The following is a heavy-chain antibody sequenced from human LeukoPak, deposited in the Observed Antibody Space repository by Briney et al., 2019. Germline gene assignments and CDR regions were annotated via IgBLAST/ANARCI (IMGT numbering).Heavy chain of an antibody. Sequence: GGSLRLSCAASGFTFSSYAMSWVRQAPGKGLEWVSGISWNSGSIGYADSVKGRFTISRDNAKNSLYLQMNSLRAEDTALYYCAKDMFPLLEWLYSGMDVWGQGTTVTVSS. CDR2: ISWNSGSI. CDR3: AKDMFPLLEWLYSGMDV. CDR1: GFTFSSYA. D-gene: IGHD3-3*01. J-gene: IGHJ6*02. V-gene: IGHV3-9*01.